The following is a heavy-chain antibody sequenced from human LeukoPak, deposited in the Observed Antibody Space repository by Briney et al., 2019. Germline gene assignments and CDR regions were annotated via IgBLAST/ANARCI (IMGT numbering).Heavy chain of an antibody. V-gene: IGHV1-69*13. CDR3: ASGGVGEIVVVPAAMGSAFDI. CDR2: IIPIFGTA. CDR1: GGTFSSYA. D-gene: IGHD2-2*01. Sequence: AAVQVSCKASGGTFSSYAISWVRPAPGQGLEWMGGIIPIFGTANYAQKFQGRVTITADESTSTAYMELSSLRSEDTAVYYCASGGVGEIVVVPAAMGSAFDIWGQGTMVTVSS. J-gene: IGHJ3*02.